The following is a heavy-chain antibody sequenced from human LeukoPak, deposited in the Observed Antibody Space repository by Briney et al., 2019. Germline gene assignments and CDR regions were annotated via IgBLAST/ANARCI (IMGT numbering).Heavy chain of an antibody. J-gene: IGHJ4*02. D-gene: IGHD4-23*01. CDR3: ARSRWCDY. CDR2: IIGSVHST. V-gene: IGHV3-23*01. CDR1: GFTLTSYA. Sequence: GGSLRLSCAASGFTLTSYAMSWVRQAPGKGLEWVSAIIGSVHSTYYADSVKGRFTISRDNSKNTLYLQMNSLRAEDTAVYYCARSRWCDYWGQGTLVTVSS.